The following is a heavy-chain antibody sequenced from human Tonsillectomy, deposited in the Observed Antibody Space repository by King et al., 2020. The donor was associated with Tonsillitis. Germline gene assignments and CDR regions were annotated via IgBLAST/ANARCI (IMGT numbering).Heavy chain of an antibody. CDR1: GGSINSGDYY. CDR2: IYYSGST. V-gene: IGHV4-31*03. D-gene: IGHD2-8*01. Sequence: VPLQELGPGLVKPSQTLSLTCTVAGGSINSGDYYWTWIRQHPGKGLDWIGSIYYSGSTYYNPSLTSRVTISVDTSKNQFSLKLSSVTAADTAVFYCARGPSYYTNAAYAFDIWGQGTMVTVSS. CDR3: ARGPSYYTNAAYAFDI. J-gene: IGHJ3*02.